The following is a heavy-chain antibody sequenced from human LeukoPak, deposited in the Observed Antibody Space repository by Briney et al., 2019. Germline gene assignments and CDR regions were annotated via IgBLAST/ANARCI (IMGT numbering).Heavy chain of an antibody. CDR2: ISGSGGRT. CDR1: GFTFSSYA. Sequence: GGSLRHSCAASGFTFSSYAMSWVRPAPGKGLEWVSAISGSGGRTYYADSVKGRFTISRDNSKNTLYLKMNSTRAEDTAVYYCAKIRSWFLTGYFCYWGQGTLVTVSS. V-gene: IGHV3-23*01. J-gene: IGHJ4*02. CDR3: AKIRSWFLTGYFCY. D-gene: IGHD3-9*01.